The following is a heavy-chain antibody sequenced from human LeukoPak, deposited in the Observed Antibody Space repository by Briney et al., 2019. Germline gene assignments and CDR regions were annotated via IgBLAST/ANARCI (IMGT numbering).Heavy chain of an antibody. D-gene: IGHD3-10*01. CDR2: ISSSGSTI. V-gene: IGHV3-11*04. Sequence: GGSLRLSCAASGFTFSDYSMSWFRQAPGKGLEWVSYISSSGSTIYYADSVKGRFTISRDNAKNSLYLQMNSLRAEDTAVYYCARGGWFGELPFDYWGQGTLVTVSS. CDR3: ARGGWFGELPFDY. CDR1: GFTFSDYS. J-gene: IGHJ4*02.